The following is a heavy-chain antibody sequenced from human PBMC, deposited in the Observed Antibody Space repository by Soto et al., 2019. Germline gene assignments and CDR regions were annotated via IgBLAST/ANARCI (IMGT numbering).Heavy chain of an antibody. D-gene: IGHD3-10*01. V-gene: IGHV3-23*01. CDR1: GFTFSSYA. J-gene: IGHJ6*03. CDR3: ARGDNYYYYYMDV. Sequence: EVQLLESGGGLVQPGGSLRLSCAASGFTFSSYAMSWVRQAPGKGLEWVSAISGSGGSTYYADSVKGRFTISRDNSKNTLYLQMSSLRAEDTAVYYCARGDNYYYYYMDVWGKGTTVTVSS. CDR2: ISGSGGST.